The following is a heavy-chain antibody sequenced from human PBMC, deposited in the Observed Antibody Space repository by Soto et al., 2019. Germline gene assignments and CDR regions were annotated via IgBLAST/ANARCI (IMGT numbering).Heavy chain of an antibody. D-gene: IGHD2-21*01. CDR1: GFIFSAYG. Sequence: QVNLVGSGGGAVQAGRSLRVSCATSGFIFSAYGMHWVRQAPGKGLEWVAFINYDGSSKFYGDSVKGRFTVSRDNSKNTLFLQLNSLRGEDTATYYCARCKQKVIHCAMDVWGQGATVTVTS. CDR3: ARCKQKVIHCAMDV. V-gene: IGHV3-33*01. CDR2: INYDGSSK. J-gene: IGHJ6*02.